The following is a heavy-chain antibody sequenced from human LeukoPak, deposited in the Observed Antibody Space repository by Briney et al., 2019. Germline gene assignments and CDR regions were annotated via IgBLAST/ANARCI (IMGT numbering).Heavy chain of an antibody. CDR1: GGSFSGYY. D-gene: IGHD2-8*01. CDR3: ASGGCTNGVCYRNWFDP. J-gene: IGHJ5*02. Sequence: PSETLSLTCAVYGGSFSGYYWSWIRQPPGKGLEWIGEINHSGSTNYNPSLKSRVTISVDTSKNQFSLKLSSVTAADTAVYYCASGGCTNGVCYRNWFDPWGQGTLVTVSS. CDR2: INHSGST. V-gene: IGHV4-34*01.